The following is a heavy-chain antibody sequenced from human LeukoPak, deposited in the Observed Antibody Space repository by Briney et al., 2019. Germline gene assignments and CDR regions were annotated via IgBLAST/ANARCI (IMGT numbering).Heavy chain of an antibody. Sequence: SETLSLTCTVSGGSISSSSYYWGWIRQPPGKGLEWIGSIYYSGSTYYNPSLKSRVTISVDTSKNQFSLRLSSVTAADTAVYYCARWGTYASTSNWFDPWGQGTLVTVSS. D-gene: IGHD2-2*01. CDR1: GGSISSSSYY. CDR3: ARWGTYASTSNWFDP. J-gene: IGHJ5*02. CDR2: IYYSGST. V-gene: IGHV4-39*07.